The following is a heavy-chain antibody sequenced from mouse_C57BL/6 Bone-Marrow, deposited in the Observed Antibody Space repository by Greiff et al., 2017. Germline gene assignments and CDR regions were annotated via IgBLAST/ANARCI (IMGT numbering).Heavy chain of an antibody. D-gene: IGHD1-1*01. CDR1: GYTFTDYN. CDR3: ARPYSSSAFAY. V-gene: IGHV1-22*01. CDR2: INPNNGGT. Sequence: VQLKESGPDLVKPGASVKMSCKASGYTFTDYNMHWVKQTPGKSLEWVAYINPNNGGTSYNQKFTGKVTLTVNKNSSTDYIELLSLTSEDSADYYCARPYSSSAFAYWGQGTMVTVSA. J-gene: IGHJ3*01.